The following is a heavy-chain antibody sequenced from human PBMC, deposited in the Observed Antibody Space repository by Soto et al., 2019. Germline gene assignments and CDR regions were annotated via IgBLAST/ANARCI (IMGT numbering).Heavy chain of an antibody. CDR2: INPSSGST. CDR1: GYPFTSYY. J-gene: IGHJ4*02. D-gene: IGHD3-16*01. V-gene: IGHV1-46*01. CDR3: AREMYTTRGSPFDY. Sequence: QVQLLQSGAEVKKPGASVKVSCKASGYPFTSYYVHWVRQAPGQGLEWMGFINPSSGSTSYAQKFQGRVTMTRDTSTSTVYMEVSSLRSEDTAVYYCAREMYTTRGSPFDYWGQRTLVTVSS.